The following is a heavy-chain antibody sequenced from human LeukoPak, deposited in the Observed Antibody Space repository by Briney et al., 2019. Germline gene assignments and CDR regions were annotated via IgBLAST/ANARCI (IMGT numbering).Heavy chain of an antibody. J-gene: IGHJ5*02. CDR2: ISAYNGNT. V-gene: IGHV1-18*01. Sequence: GASVKVSCKASGYTFTSYGISWVRQAPGQGLEWMGWISAYNGNTNYAQKLQGRVTMTTDTSTSTAYMELRSLRSDDTAVYYCARTGGGESTESLSYYDFWSGYYQTNWFDPWGQGTLVTVSS. CDR3: ARTGGGESTESLSYYDFWSGYYQTNWFDP. D-gene: IGHD3-3*01. CDR1: GYTFTSYG.